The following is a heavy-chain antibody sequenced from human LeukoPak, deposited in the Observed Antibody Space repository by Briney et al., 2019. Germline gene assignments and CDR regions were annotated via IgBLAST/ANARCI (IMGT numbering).Heavy chain of an antibody. D-gene: IGHD5-24*01. CDR2: IYYSGST. CDR3: ARHRGEVYYYYGMDV. V-gene: IGHV4-59*08. J-gene: IGHJ6*02. Sequence: SETLSLTCAVYGGSFSGYYWSWIRQPPGKGLEWIGYIYYSGSTNYNPSLKSRVTISVDTSKNQFSLKLSSVTAADTAVYYCARHRGEVYYYYGMDVWGQGTTVTVSS. CDR1: GGSFSGYY.